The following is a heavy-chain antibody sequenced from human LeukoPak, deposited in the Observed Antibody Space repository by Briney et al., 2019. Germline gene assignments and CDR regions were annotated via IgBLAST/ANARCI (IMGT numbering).Heavy chain of an antibody. CDR2: ISWNSGSI. J-gene: IGHJ4*02. Sequence: GGSLRLSCAASGFTFDDYAMHWVRQAPGKGLEWVSGISWNSGSIGYADSVKGRFTISRDNAKNSLYLQMNSLRAEDTALYYCAKAAKYYDFWSGYTYYFDYWGQGTLVTVSS. CDR1: GFTFDDYA. V-gene: IGHV3-9*01. D-gene: IGHD3-3*01. CDR3: AKAAKYYDFWSGYTYYFDY.